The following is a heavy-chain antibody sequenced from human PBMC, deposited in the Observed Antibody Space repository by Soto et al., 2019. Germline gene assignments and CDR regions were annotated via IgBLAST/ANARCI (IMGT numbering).Heavy chain of an antibody. V-gene: IGHV1-69*13. CDR1: GGTFSSYA. CDR2: IIPIFGTA. Sequence: SVKVSCKASGGTFSSYAISWVRQAPGQGLEWMGGIIPIFGTANYAQKYQGRVTITADESTSTAYMELSSLRSEVTAVYYCAREYSSGWQYFDYWGQGTLVTVSS. J-gene: IGHJ4*02. CDR3: AREYSSGWQYFDY. D-gene: IGHD6-19*01.